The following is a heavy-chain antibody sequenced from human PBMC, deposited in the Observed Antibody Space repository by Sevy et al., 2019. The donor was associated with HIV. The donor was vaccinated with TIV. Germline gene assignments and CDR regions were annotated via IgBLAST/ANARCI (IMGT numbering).Heavy chain of an antibody. CDR3: ARVGVVPAAMAY. V-gene: IGHV3-7*03. J-gene: IGHJ4*02. D-gene: IGHD2-2*01. CDR1: GFTFSSYW. Sequence: GGSLRLSCAASGFTFSSYWMSWVRQAPGKGLEWVANIKQDGSEKYYVDSVKGRFTISRDNAKNSLFLQMNSLGAEDTAVYYCARVGVVPAAMAYWGQGTLVTVSS. CDR2: IKQDGSEK.